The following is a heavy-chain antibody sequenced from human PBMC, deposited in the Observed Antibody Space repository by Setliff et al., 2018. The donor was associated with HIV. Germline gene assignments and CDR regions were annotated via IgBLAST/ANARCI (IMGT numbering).Heavy chain of an antibody. V-gene: IGHV7-4-1*02. CDR2: INPNTGNP. D-gene: IGHD3-22*01. J-gene: IGHJ3*02. CDR3: ARERGGVTMIVVVNDAFDI. Sequence: ASVKVSCKASGGTFSSYAISWVRQAPGQGLEWMGWINPNTGNPMYAQGFTGRFVFSLDTSASTAYLQISSLKAEDTAVYYCARERGGVTMIVVVNDAFDIWGQGTMVTVSS. CDR1: GGTFSSYA.